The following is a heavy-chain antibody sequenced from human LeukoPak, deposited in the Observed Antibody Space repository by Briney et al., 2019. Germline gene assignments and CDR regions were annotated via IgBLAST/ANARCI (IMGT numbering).Heavy chain of an antibody. CDR2: ISSSGSTI. D-gene: IGHD3-3*01. CDR3: ARTYYDFRSGYYGPAYMDV. V-gene: IGHV3-11*01. CDR1: GFTFSDYY. Sequence: PGGSLRLSCAASGFTFSDYYMSWIRQAPGKGLEWVSYISSSGSTIYYADSVKGRFTISRDNAKNSLYLQMNSLRAEDTAVYYCARTYYDFRSGYYGPAYMDVWGKGTTVTVSS. J-gene: IGHJ6*03.